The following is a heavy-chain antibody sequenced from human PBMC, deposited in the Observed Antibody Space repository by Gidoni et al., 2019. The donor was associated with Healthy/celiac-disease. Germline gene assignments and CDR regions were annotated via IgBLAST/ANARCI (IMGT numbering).Heavy chain of an antibody. J-gene: IGHJ5*02. V-gene: IGHV3-30*02. D-gene: IGHD6-19*01. CDR1: GFTFSSSG. CDR3: AKDLPSGWYGTMNWFDP. CDR2: IRYDGSNK. Sequence: VQLVESGGGVVQPGGSLRLPCAASGFTFSSSGMHWVRQAPGKGLEWVAFIRYDGSNKYYADSVKGRFTISRDNSKNTLYLQMNSLRAEDTAVYYCAKDLPSGWYGTMNWFDPWGQGTLVTVSS.